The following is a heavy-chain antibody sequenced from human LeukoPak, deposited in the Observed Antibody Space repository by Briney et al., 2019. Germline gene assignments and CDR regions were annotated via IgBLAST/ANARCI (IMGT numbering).Heavy chain of an antibody. D-gene: IGHD2-2*03. CDR3: ARLDPRGPDDY. V-gene: IGHV4-38-2*02. J-gene: IGHJ4*02. CDR1: DYSISSGYY. CDR2: IFHSGST. Sequence: SETLSLTCTVSDYSISSGYYWGWIRQPPGKGLEWIGTIFHSGSTYSNPSVKSRVTISVDTSKNQFSLKLSSVTAADTAVYYCARLDPRGPDDYWGQGTLVTVSS.